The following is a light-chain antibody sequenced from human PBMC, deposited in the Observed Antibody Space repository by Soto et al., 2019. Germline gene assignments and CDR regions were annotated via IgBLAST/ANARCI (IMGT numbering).Light chain of an antibody. CDR3: LLYLSSPPWT. CDR2: GAS. J-gene: IGKJ1*01. Sequence: EIVLTQSPGTLSLSPGERATLSCRASQSVSSSYLAWYQQKPGQAPRLLIYGASSRATGIPDRFSGSGSGTAFTLTISRLEPEDFAVYYCLLYLSSPPWTFGQGTKVEIK. CDR1: QSVSSSY. V-gene: IGKV3-20*01.